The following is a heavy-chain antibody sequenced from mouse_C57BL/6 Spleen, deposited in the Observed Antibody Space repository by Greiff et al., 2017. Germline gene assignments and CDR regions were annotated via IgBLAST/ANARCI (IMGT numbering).Heavy chain of an antibody. CDR2: LRNKANGYTT. CDR3: ARSSYCYGSSFYAMDY. CDR1: GFTFTDYY. D-gene: IGHD1-1*01. Sequence: EVQLQQSGGGLVQPGGSLSLSCAASGFTFTDYYMSWVRQPPGKALEWLGFLRNKANGYTTAYSASVKGRFTISRDNSQSILYLQMNALRAEDSATYYWARSSYCYGSSFYAMDYWGQGTSVTVAS. V-gene: IGHV7-3*01. J-gene: IGHJ4*01.